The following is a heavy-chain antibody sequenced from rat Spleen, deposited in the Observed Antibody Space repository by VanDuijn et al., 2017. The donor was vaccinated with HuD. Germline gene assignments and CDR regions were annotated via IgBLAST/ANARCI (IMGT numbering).Heavy chain of an antibody. D-gene: IGHD1-9*01. V-gene: IGHV5-29*01. CDR3: ARRHYGYTDYFDY. J-gene: IGHJ2*01. CDR1: GFTFSDYG. Sequence: EVQLVESGGGLVQPGRSLKLSCAASGFTFSDYGVAWVRQAPTKGLEWVATISSDGGRNFYPDSVKGRFTISRDNAKSTLSLHMDSLRIEDTATYYCARRHYGYTDYFDYWGQGVMVTVSS. CDR2: ISSDGGRN.